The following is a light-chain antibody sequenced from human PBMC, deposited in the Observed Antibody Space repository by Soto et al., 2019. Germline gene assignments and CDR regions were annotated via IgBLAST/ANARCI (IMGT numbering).Light chain of an antibody. J-gene: IGKJ3*01. Sequence: IQLTQSPSSLSASVGDRVTITCRASQGISSYLAWYQQKPGKAPKLLIYAASTLQSGVPSRFSGSGSGTDFTLTISSLQPEDFATYYCQQLNSYSPTFGPGTKVDIK. V-gene: IGKV1-9*01. CDR2: AAS. CDR1: QGISSY. CDR3: QQLNSYSPT.